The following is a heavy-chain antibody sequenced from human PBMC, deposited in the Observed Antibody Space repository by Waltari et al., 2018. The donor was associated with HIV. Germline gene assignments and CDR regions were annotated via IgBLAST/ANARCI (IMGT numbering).Heavy chain of an antibody. CDR1: CGPTSRCGSS. Sequence: QVQLQESGPGLVKPSQTLSPTCTVSCGPTSRCGSSWRWIRQHPGKGLEWIGYIYYSGSTYYNPSLKSRVTISVDTSKNQFSLKLSSVTAADTAVYYCARVLLVYYFDYWGQGTLVTVSS. D-gene: IGHD3-9*01. J-gene: IGHJ4*02. V-gene: IGHV4-31*03. CDR3: ARVLLVYYFDY. CDR2: IYYSGST.